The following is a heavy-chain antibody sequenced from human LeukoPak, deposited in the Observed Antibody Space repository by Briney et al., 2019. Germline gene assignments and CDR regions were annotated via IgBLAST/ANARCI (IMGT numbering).Heavy chain of an antibody. Sequence: PSETLSLTCTVSGDSISNYYWSWIRQPAGKGLEWIGRMYTSGATHYNPSLKSRATMSVDTSKNHLSLTLSSMTAADRAVYYCAREGPAASASMLFYYFMDAWGKGTTVTVSS. CDR1: GDSISNYY. D-gene: IGHD2-2*01. CDR3: AREGPAASASMLFYYFMDA. V-gene: IGHV4-4*07. J-gene: IGHJ6*03. CDR2: MYTSGAT.